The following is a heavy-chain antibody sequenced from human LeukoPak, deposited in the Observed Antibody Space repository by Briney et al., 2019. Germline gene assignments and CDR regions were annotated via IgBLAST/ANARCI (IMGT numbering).Heavy chain of an antibody. V-gene: IGHV3-7*01. Sequence: PGGSLRLSCAASGFNLKSYWMSWVRQAPGKGLEWVANIKQDGTEKNYVDSVKGRFIISRDNTKKSLYLHMNGLRAEDTAVYYCARDRQGDYMDVWGKGTTVAVSS. J-gene: IGHJ6*03. D-gene: IGHD6-6*01. CDR1: GFNLKSYW. CDR2: IKQDGTEK. CDR3: ARDRQGDYMDV.